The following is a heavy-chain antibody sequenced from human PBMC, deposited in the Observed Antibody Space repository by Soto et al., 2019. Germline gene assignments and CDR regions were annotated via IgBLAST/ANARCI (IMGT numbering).Heavy chain of an antibody. V-gene: IGHV3-23*01. Sequence: EVQLLESGGDLVQPGGSLRLSCAASGFTFSWHAMNWVRQAPGKGLEWVSVLSGSGGNIDYANSVNGRFTISRDNSKNMLYLQMNSLRGEDTAVYYCAKDWGTEESSVRAFDIWGQGTVVTVS. J-gene: IGHJ3*02. CDR1: GFTFSWHA. CDR2: LSGSGGNI. CDR3: AKDWGTEESSVRAFDI. D-gene: IGHD1-1*01.